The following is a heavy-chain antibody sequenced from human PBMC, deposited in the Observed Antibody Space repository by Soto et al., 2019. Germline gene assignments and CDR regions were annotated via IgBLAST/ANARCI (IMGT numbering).Heavy chain of an antibody. CDR1: GFFFSSYT. D-gene: IGHD2-2*01. Sequence: GGSLRLSCAASGFFFSSYTMHWVRQAQGKGLEWVAAISHDGSNKYYADSVKGRFTISRDNSKNTLYLQMNSLRAEETAVYYCAREWVPDDHYYYGMDGWGQGTTVTVCS. CDR2: ISHDGSNK. CDR3: AREWVPDDHYYYGMDG. V-gene: IGHV3-30-3*01. J-gene: IGHJ6*02.